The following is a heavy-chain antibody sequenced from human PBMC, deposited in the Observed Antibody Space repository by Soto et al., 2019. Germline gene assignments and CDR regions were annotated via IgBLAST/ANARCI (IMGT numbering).Heavy chain of an antibody. CDR2: MNPNSGNT. J-gene: IGHJ6*03. CDR3: ARASHYYYYYYMDV. CDR1: GYTFTSYD. V-gene: IGHV1-8*01. Sequence: ASVKVSCKASGYTFTSYDINWVRQATGQGLEWMGWMNPNSGNTGYAQKFQGRVTMTRNTSISTAYMELSSLRSEDTAVYYCARASHYYYYYYMDVWGKGTTVTVS.